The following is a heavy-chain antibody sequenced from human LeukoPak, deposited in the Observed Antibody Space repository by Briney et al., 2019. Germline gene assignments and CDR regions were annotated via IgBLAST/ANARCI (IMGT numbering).Heavy chain of an antibody. CDR1: GFPVRNNY. Sequence: GGPLRLSCAASGFPVRNNYMHWVRQAPGKGLEWVSVIYGGRSTNYADSVTGRFTISRDNSKNTLYLQMNSLTAADTALYYCARENPGDIEVAEAFDIWGQGTMVTVSS. CDR3: ARENPGDIEVAEAFDI. D-gene: IGHD6-19*01. J-gene: IGHJ3*02. CDR2: IYGGRST. V-gene: IGHV3-66*01.